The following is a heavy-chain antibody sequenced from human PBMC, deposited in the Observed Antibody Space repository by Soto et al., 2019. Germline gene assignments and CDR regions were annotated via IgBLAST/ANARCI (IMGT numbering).Heavy chain of an antibody. CDR3: ARGAGRYSSSASYAFDM. V-gene: IGHV4-59*08. D-gene: IGHD6-13*01. CDR2: IYYSGST. CDR1: GGSISSYY. Sequence: SETLSLTCTVSGGSISSYYWSWIRQPPGKGLEWIGYIYYSGSTNYNPSLKSRVTISLDTSKNQFSLKLSSVTAADTAVYYCARGAGRYSSSASYAFDMWGQGTMVTVSS. J-gene: IGHJ3*02.